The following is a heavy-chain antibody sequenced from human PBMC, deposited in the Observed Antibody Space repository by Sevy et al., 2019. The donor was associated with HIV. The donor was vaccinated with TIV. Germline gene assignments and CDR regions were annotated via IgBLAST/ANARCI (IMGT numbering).Heavy chain of an antibody. CDR3: ATDLFSSSSADVFDI. CDR1: GFTFSTYW. J-gene: IGHJ3*02. D-gene: IGHD6-6*01. V-gene: IGHV3-7*01. CDR2: IKQDGSGK. Sequence: EGSLRLSCAASGFTFSTYWMNWVRQAPGKGLEWVANIKQDGSGKNYVDSVKGRFTISRDNARNSLFLELNSLKVEDTAVYYCATDLFSSSSADVFDIWGQGTMVTVSS.